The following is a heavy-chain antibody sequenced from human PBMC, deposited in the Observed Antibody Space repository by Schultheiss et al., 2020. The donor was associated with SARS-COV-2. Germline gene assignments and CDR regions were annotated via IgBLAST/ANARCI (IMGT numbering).Heavy chain of an antibody. Sequence: SETLSLTCTVSGGSISSSSYYWGWIRQPPGKGLEWIGSIYYSGSTYYNPSLKSRVTISVDTSKNQFSLKLSSVTAADTAVYYCARRAYSSSWYRGGYDWFDSWGQGTLDRL. CDR3: ARRAYSSSWYRGGYDWFDS. V-gene: IGHV4-39*01. D-gene: IGHD6-13*01. J-gene: IGHJ5*01. CDR2: IYYSGST. CDR1: GGSISSSSYY.